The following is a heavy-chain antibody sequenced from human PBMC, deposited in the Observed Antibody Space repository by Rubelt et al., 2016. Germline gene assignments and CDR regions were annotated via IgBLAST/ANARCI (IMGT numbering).Heavy chain of an antibody. D-gene: IGHD3-3*01. Sequence: EVQLVESGGGLVQPGRSLRLSCVASGFIFDDYAMHWARQVPGKGLEWVSGISWNGGSVVYADSVKGRFTISRDNSKNTLYLQMNSLRAEDTAVYYCARAYDFWSGADDYWGQGTLVIVSS. J-gene: IGHJ4*02. CDR3: ARAYDFWSGADDY. CDR2: ISWNGGSV. CDR1: GFIFDDYA. V-gene: IGHV3-9*01.